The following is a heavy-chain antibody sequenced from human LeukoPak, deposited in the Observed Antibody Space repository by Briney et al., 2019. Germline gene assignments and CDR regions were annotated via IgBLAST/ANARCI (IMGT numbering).Heavy chain of an antibody. Sequence: PVAAVNVSCKSSGCTFTSYVISWVRQAPGQGLEWMGWISAHSGNTHYAQKLQGRVTITTDTSTSTAYMELRSLRSDDTAVYYCARDPWVVVVAAIYYCMAVWGQGTTVTVS. D-gene: IGHD2-15*01. V-gene: IGHV1-18*01. CDR3: ARDPWVVVVAAIYYCMAV. J-gene: IGHJ6*02. CDR2: ISAHSGNT. CDR1: GCTFTSYV.